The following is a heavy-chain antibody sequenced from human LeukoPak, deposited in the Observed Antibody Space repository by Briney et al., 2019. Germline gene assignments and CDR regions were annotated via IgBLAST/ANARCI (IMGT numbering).Heavy chain of an antibody. V-gene: IGHV3-53*05. CDR2: IYSGGST. CDR3: ARGSGYSGYESLLD. Sequence: PGGSLRLSCAASGFTVSSNYMSWVRQAPGKGLEWVSVIYSGGSTYYADSVKGRFTISRDNSKDTLYLQMNSLRAEDTAVYYCARGSGYSGYESLLDWGQGTLVTVSS. CDR1: GFTVSSNY. J-gene: IGHJ4*02. D-gene: IGHD5-12*01.